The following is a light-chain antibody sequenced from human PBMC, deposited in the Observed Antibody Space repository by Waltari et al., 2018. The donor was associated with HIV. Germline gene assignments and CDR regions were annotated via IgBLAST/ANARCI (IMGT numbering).Light chain of an antibody. Sequence: SVLTQPPSASGTPAQRVTISCSGSSSTIGSNTVNWYQHLPGTAPKLLIYSNNQRPSWVPDRFSGSKSGTSASLAISGLQSEDEADYYCAAWDDSLNGWVFGGGTKLTVL. CDR1: SSTIGSNT. CDR3: AAWDDSLNGWV. CDR2: SNN. V-gene: IGLV1-44*01. J-gene: IGLJ3*02.